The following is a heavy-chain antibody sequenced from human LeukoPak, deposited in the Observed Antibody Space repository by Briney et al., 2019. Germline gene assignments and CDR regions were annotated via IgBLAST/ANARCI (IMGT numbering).Heavy chain of an antibody. D-gene: IGHD4/OR15-4a*01. CDR1: GGSISSYY. CDR2: IYTSGST. Sequence: SETLSLTCTVSGGSISSYYWSWIRQPAGKGLEWIGRIYTSGSTNYNPSLKSRVTLSVDTSKNQFSLRLRSVTAADTAVYYCARDLWTMDEYYMDVWGKGTTVTVSS. CDR3: ARDLWTMDEYYMDV. V-gene: IGHV4-4*07. J-gene: IGHJ6*03.